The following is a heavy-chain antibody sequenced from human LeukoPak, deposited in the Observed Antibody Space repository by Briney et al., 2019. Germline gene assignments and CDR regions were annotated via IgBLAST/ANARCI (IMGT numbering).Heavy chain of an antibody. CDR1: GFTLSSYA. Sequence: GGSLRLSCAASGFTLSSYAMSWVRQAPGKGLEWVSAISGSGGSTYYADSVKGRFTIYRDNSKNTLYLQMNSLRADDTAVYYCAKTAKYSGDPTDYWGQGTLVTVSS. J-gene: IGHJ4*02. V-gene: IGHV3-23*01. D-gene: IGHD6-19*01. CDR3: AKTAKYSGDPTDY. CDR2: ISGSGGST.